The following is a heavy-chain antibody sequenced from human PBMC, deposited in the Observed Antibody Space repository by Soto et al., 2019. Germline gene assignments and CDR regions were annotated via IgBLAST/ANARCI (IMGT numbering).Heavy chain of an antibody. CDR1: GFPFSSYA. D-gene: IGHD3-22*01. Sequence: GGSLRLSCAASGFPFSSYAMSWVRQAPGKGLEWVSAISGSGGSTYYADSVKGRFTISRDNSKNTLYLQMNSLRAEDTAVYYCAKPTDYYDSSGYWDDAFDIWGQGTMVTVSS. CDR3: AKPTDYYDSSGYWDDAFDI. CDR2: ISGSGGST. J-gene: IGHJ3*02. V-gene: IGHV3-23*01.